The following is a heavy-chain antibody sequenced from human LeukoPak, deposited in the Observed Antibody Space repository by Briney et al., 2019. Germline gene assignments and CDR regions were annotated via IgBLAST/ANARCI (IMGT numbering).Heavy chain of an antibody. J-gene: IGHJ4*02. V-gene: IGHV3-23*01. D-gene: IGHD3-10*01. Sequence: PGGSLRLSCAASGFTFSGYAMTWVRQAPGKGLEWVSSISSSGGSTYYADSVKGRFTISRDDSKNTLYLQMNSLRAEDTAVYYCARGEYGSGSYHIDYWGQGTLVTVSS. CDR3: ARGEYGSGSYHIDY. CDR2: ISSSGGST. CDR1: GFTFSGYA.